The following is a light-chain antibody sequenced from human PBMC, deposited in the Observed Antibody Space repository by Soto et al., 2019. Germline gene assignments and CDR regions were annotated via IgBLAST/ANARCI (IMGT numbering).Light chain of an antibody. CDR2: DVT. Sequence: QSALTQPRSVSGSPGQSVTISCTGTRNDVGGYNYVSWYQQHPGKAPKLMIYDVTKRPSGVPDRFSGSKSGSTASLTISGLPAEDEAYYYCCSYAGSYIFVFGTGTKLTVL. CDR3: CSYAGSYIFV. CDR1: RNDVGGYNY. V-gene: IGLV2-11*01. J-gene: IGLJ1*01.